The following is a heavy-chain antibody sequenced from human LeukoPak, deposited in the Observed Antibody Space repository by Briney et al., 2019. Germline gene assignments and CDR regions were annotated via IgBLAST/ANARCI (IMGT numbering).Heavy chain of an antibody. J-gene: IGHJ3*02. CDR1: GGTLSSYA. CDR3: ARDVYDYVWGSYRRNLDAFDI. D-gene: IGHD3-16*02. Sequence: GASVKVSCKASGGTLSSYAISWVRQAPGQGLEWMGGIIPIFGTANYAQKFQGRVTITADESTSTAYMELSSLRSEDTAVYYCARDVYDYVWGSYRRNLDAFDIWGRGTMVTVSS. CDR2: IIPIFGTA. V-gene: IGHV1-69*13.